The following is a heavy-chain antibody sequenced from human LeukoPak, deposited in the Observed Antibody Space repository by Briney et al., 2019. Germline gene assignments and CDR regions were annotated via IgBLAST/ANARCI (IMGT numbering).Heavy chain of an antibody. V-gene: IGHV3-53*01. CDR1: GFTVSRNY. CDR3: ARTLWFGTYYFDY. D-gene: IGHD3-10*01. Sequence: AGGSLRLSCAASGFTVSRNYMSWVRQAPGKGLEWVSVIYSGGSTYYADSVKGRFTISRDNSKNTRYLQMNSLRAEDTAVYYCARTLWFGTYYFDYWGQGTLVTVSS. CDR2: IYSGGST. J-gene: IGHJ4*02.